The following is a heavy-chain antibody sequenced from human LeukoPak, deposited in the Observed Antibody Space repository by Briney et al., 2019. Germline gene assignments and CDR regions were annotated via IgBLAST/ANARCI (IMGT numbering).Heavy chain of an antibody. CDR2: IYYSGTT. CDR3: ARQIPGIFHSDY. J-gene: IGHJ4*02. CDR1: GGSIRNYY. V-gene: IGHV4-59*08. Sequence: SETLSLTCTVSGGSIRNYYWSWTRQPPVKGLEWIGYIYYSGTTKYNPSLKSRVTISIDTSKSQFSLRLGSVTAADTAVYYCARQIPGIFHSDYWGQGALVTVSS. D-gene: IGHD2-15*01.